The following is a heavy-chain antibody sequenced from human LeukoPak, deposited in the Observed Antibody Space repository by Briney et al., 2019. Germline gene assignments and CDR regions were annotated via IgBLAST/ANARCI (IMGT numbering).Heavy chain of an antibody. Sequence: GASVKVSCKASGYTFINYAINWGRQAPGQSLEWLGWINAGSGNTKYSEKFQGRVTITRDTSASTAYLELSSLRSEDTAVYYCARGPRAAADDYWGQGTLVTVSS. D-gene: IGHD6-13*01. V-gene: IGHV1-3*01. CDR3: ARGPRAAADDY. J-gene: IGHJ4*02. CDR2: INAGSGNT. CDR1: GYTFINYA.